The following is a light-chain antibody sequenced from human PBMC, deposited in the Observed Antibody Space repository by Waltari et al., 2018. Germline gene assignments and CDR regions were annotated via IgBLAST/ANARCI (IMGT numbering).Light chain of an antibody. J-gene: IGLJ2*01. Sequence: QSALTQPASVSGSPGQSITIACTGTSSDVGGYNYVSWYQQHPGKAPQLLFYAVSYRPSGVSNRVSGSKSANAAFLTISGLQAEDEGEYHCGSYSSSSPLVFGGGTKLTVL. V-gene: IGLV2-14*03. CDR3: GSYSSSSPLV. CDR1: SSDVGGYNY. CDR2: AVS.